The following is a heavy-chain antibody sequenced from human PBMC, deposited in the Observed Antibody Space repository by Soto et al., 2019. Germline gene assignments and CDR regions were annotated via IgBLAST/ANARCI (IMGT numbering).Heavy chain of an antibody. V-gene: IGHV1-2*02. Sequence: ASVKVSCKASGYTFTDCYIHWVRQAPGQGLEWMGWINPKSGGTNIAQRFKGRVNMTRDMSISTVYMEMNRLKSDDTAVYYCVRDGLVSSARYYFDYWGQGTLGTVSS. CDR3: VRDGLVSSARYYFDY. CDR1: GYTFTDCY. CDR2: INPKSGGT. D-gene: IGHD6-13*01. J-gene: IGHJ4*02.